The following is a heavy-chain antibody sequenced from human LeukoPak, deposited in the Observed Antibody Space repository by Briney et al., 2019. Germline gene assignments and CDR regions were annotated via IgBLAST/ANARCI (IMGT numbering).Heavy chain of an antibody. V-gene: IGHV3-23*01. CDR3: AKDPTYSSSGDY. CDR1: GFTFSSYA. CDR2: TTGSGYST. J-gene: IGHJ4*02. Sequence: PGGSLRLSCAASGFTFSSYAMSWVRQAPGKGLEWVSGTTGSGYSTSYADSVKGRFTVSRDNSRNTLYLEMNSLRAEDTAVYYCAKDPTYSSSGDYWGQGTLVTVSS. D-gene: IGHD6-6*01.